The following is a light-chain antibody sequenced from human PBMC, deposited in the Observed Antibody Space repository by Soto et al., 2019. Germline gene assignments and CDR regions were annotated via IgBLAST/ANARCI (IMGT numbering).Light chain of an antibody. CDR3: CSYAGSNTLI. Sequence: QSVLTQPRSVSESPGQSVTISCTGTSSDVGGYNYVSWYQHHPDKVPKLMIYDVSKRPSGVPDRFSGSKSGNTASLTISGLQAEDEADYYCCSYAGSNTLIFGGGTQLTVL. J-gene: IGLJ2*01. CDR1: SSDVGGYNY. CDR2: DVS. V-gene: IGLV2-11*01.